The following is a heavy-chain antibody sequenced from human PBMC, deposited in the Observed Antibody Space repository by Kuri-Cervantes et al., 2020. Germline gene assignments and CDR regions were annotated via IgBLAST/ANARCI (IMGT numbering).Heavy chain of an antibody. CDR1: GFTFDDYA. CDR3: ARHRSGWYSFDY. J-gene: IGHJ4*02. V-gene: IGHV3-74*01. Sequence: GGSLRLSCAASGFTFDDYAMHWVRQAPGKGLVWVSRINSDGSSTSYADSVKGRFTISRDNAKNTLYLQMNSLRAEDTAVYYCARHRSGWYSFDYWGQGTLVTVSS. CDR2: INSDGSST. D-gene: IGHD6-19*01.